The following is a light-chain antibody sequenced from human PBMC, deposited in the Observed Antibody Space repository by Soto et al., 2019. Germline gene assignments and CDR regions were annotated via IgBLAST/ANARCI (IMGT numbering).Light chain of an antibody. V-gene: IGKV3-15*01. CDR3: QQYSNWPLT. CDR1: QYIGSN. J-gene: IGKJ4*01. Sequence: EIVMAQSPATLSVSPGERATLSCRASQYIGSNLAWYQQKPGQAPRLLIYGASTRATGIPARFSGSGSGTEFTLTISSLQSEDVAVYYCQQYSNWPLTFGGGTKVDI. CDR2: GAS.